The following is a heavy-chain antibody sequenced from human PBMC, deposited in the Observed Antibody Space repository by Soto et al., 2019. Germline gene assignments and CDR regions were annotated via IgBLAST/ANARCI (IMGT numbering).Heavy chain of an antibody. D-gene: IGHD3-10*01. Sequence: SETLSLTCTVSGGSISSGDYYWSWIRQPPGKGLEWIGYIYYSGSTYCNPSLKSRVTISVDTSKNQFSLKLSSVTAADTAVYYCARVKASGVNFDYWGQGTLVTVSS. CDR1: GGSISSGDYY. CDR3: ARVKASGVNFDY. V-gene: IGHV4-30-4*01. CDR2: IYYSGST. J-gene: IGHJ4*02.